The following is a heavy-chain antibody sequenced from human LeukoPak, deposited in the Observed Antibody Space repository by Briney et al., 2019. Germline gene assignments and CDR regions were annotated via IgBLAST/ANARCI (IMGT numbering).Heavy chain of an antibody. Sequence: PGGSLRLSCTASGFTFGDYAMSWFRQAPGKGLEWVGFIRSKAYGGTTEYAASVKGRFTISRDDSKSIAYLQMNSLKTEDTAVYYCTRGFTGVGAPHPNWFDPWGQGTLVTVSS. J-gene: IGHJ5*02. CDR1: GFTFGDYA. CDR2: IRSKAYGGTT. D-gene: IGHD1-26*01. CDR3: TRGFTGVGAPHPNWFDP. V-gene: IGHV3-49*03.